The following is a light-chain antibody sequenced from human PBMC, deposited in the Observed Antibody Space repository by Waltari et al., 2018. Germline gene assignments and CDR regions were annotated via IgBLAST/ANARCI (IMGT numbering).Light chain of an antibody. V-gene: IGLV2-11*01. CDR2: DVN. J-gene: IGLJ3*02. CDR1: SSDVGGYNY. Sequence: QSALTQPRSVSGSPGQSVTISCTGTSSDVGGYNYVSCYQQHPGKAPKLMIYDVNKRPSGLPARVSRSKSGNTASLPISGLQAEDEADYYCCSYAGSYTWVFGGGTKLTVL. CDR3: CSYAGSYTWV.